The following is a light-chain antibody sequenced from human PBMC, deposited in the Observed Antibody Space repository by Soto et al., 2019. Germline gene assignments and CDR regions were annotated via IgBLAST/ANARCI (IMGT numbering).Light chain of an antibody. Sequence: EIVLTQSPATLSLSPGERATLSCRASQSVSSYLAWYQQKPGQAPRLLIYDASNRATGIPARFSGSGSGTDFTLTISCLEPEDLAVYYCQQRSNWLLTFGGGTKVEIK. J-gene: IGKJ4*01. CDR2: DAS. V-gene: IGKV3-11*01. CDR1: QSVSSY. CDR3: QQRSNWLLT.